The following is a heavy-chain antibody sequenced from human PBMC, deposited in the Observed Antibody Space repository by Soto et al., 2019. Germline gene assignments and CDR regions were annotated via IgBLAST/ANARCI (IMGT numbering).Heavy chain of an antibody. CDR2: IIPVFGTV. J-gene: IGHJ5*02. V-gene: IGHV1-69*01. Sequence: QVRLVQSGAEVKKPGSSVKVSCKASGGTFSNYAITWLRLAPGQGLEWLGGIIPVFGTVNYAQKFQGRVTMTAEESTSTAYMELNRLRSEDPAVYYCARAKPYTNSVGNWFDPWGQGTVVIVS. CDR3: ARAKPYTNSVGNWFDP. CDR1: GGTFSNYA. D-gene: IGHD1-1*01.